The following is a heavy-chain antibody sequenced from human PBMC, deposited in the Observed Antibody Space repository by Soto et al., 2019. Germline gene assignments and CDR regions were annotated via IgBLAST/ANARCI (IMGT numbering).Heavy chain of an antibody. V-gene: IGHV1-69*18. CDR1: GGNFNTYP. J-gene: IGHJ3*02. CDR2: IIPIFGTP. D-gene: IGHD3-16*01. Sequence: QVQLEQSGAEVKRPGSSVKVSCKTSGGNFNTYPISWVRQAPGHRLEWMGKIIPIFGTPDYAHKFQGRVTINADEATTAVYMELRSLKSDDSAVYYCARDSRLWGSTGWKRENLFDIWGQGTMVTVSS. CDR3: ARDSRLWGSTGWKRENLFDI.